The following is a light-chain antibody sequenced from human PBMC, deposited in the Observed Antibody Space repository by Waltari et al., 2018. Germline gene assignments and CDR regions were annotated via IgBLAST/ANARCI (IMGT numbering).Light chain of an antibody. Sequence: QAVVTQEPSLTVSTGGTVTITCGSSTGTVTSGHSPYWFQQKPGQAPRTLIYDTTDKHSWTPARFSGSLLGGKAALTLSGAQPEDEAEYYCLLSYTGFGAVFGGGTQLTVL. CDR1: TGTVTSGHS. CDR3: LLSYTGFGAV. CDR2: DTT. J-gene: IGLJ7*01. V-gene: IGLV7-46*01.